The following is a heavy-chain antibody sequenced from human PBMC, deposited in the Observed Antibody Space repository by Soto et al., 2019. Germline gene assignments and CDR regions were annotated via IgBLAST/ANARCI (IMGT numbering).Heavy chain of an antibody. V-gene: IGHV3-23*01. CDR2: ISYGGGTT. J-gene: IGHJ5*02. CDR1: ECTFSNYA. Sequence: PGGSLRLSCAASECTFSNYAMSWVRQAPGKGLEWVSAISYGGGTTYYADSVKGRFTISRDNAKNTLYLQMNSLRAEDTAVYYCARSTSGYDSWGQGTLVTVSS. D-gene: IGHD5-12*01. CDR3: ARSTSGYDS.